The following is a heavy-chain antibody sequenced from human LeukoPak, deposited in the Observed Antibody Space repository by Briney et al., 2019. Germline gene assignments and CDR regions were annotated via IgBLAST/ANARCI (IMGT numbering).Heavy chain of an antibody. CDR2: INQGGST. V-gene: IGHV4-34*01. CDR3: ARGPIDNSFDY. J-gene: IGHJ4*02. CDR1: GGSFSAYY. Sequence: SETLSLTCAVYGGSFSAYYWSWIRQPPGKGLEWTGEINQGGSTNYNPALKSRVTISRDTPTNQISLKLSSVTAADTAVYFCARGPIDNSFDYWGQGTLVTVST. D-gene: IGHD3-22*01.